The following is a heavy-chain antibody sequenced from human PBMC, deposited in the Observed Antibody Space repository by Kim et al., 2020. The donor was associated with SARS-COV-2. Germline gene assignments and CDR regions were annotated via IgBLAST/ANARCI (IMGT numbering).Heavy chain of an antibody. J-gene: IGHJ4*02. D-gene: IGHD6-13*01. CDR3: ARSLGAAAVDY. Sequence: TYYSNSGKGRFTISRDNSKKTLYLQMNSLRAEDTAVYYCARSLGAAAVDYWGQGTLVTVSS. V-gene: IGHV3-66*01. CDR2: T.